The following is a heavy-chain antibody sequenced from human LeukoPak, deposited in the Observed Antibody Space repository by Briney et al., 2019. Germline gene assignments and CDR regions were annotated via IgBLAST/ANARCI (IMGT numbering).Heavy chain of an antibody. V-gene: IGHV3-21*01. CDR3: ARATYSGSYYSAFDI. Sequence: PGGSLRLSCAASGFTFSSYSMNWVRRAPGKGLEWVSSISSSSSYIYYADSAKGRFTISRDNAKNSLYLQMNSLRAEDTAVYYCARATYSGSYYSAFDIWGQGTMVTVSS. J-gene: IGHJ3*02. CDR2: ISSSSSYI. D-gene: IGHD1-26*01. CDR1: GFTFSSYS.